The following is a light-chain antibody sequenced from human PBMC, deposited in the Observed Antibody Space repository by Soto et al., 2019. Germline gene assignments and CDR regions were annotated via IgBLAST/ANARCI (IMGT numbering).Light chain of an antibody. CDR3: QTWGTGIVV. CDR2: LNSDGSH. V-gene: IGLV4-69*01. CDR1: SGHSSYA. Sequence: QLVLTQSPSASASLGASVNLTCTLSSGHSSYAIAWHQQQPEKGPRYLIKLNSDGSHSKGDGIPDRFSGSSSGAERYLTISSLQSEDEADYYCQTWGTGIVVFGGGTKLTVL. J-gene: IGLJ2*01.